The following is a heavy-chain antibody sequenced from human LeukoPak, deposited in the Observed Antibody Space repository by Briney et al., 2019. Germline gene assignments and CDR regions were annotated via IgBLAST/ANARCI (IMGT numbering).Heavy chain of an antibody. Sequence: GGSLRLSCAASGFTFSSYSMNWVRQAPGKGLEWVSSISSSSSYIYYADSVKGRFTISRDNANNPLYLQMNSLRAEGTAVYYCAREARRTTHYFDYWGQGALVTVSS. CDR3: AREARRTTHYFDY. V-gene: IGHV3-21*01. J-gene: IGHJ4*02. CDR2: ISSSSSYI. D-gene: IGHD1-7*01. CDR1: GFTFSSYS.